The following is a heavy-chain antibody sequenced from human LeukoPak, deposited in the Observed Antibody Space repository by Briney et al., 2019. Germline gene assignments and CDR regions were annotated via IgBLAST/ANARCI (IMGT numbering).Heavy chain of an antibody. V-gene: IGHV3-21*01. Sequence: AGRCLRLSSAAAGFTVSSYSMNWVRQAPGEGRELVLYISSSSSYIYYAGSVKGRFTIYRDNDKNSLYLQMNRLRAEDTAVYYCARMRDSSGWYSHYWGQGTLVTVSS. CDR1: GFTVSSYS. D-gene: IGHD6-19*01. CDR2: ISSSSSYI. CDR3: ARMRDSSGWYSHY. J-gene: IGHJ4*02.